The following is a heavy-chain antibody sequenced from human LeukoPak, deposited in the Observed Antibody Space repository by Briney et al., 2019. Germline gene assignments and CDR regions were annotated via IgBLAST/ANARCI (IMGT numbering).Heavy chain of an antibody. Sequence: GGSLRLSCVASGFTFSSYNMNWVRQAPGKGLEWVSSISSSSSYIYYADSVKGRFTISRDNAKNSLYLRMNSLRAEDTAVYYCASDYYGSGSYYRDYWGQGTLVTVSS. CDR1: GFTFSSYN. D-gene: IGHD3-10*01. V-gene: IGHV3-21*01. CDR3: ASDYYGSGSYYRDY. CDR2: ISSSSSYI. J-gene: IGHJ4*02.